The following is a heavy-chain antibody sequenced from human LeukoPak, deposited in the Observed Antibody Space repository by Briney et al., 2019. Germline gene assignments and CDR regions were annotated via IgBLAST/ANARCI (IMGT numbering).Heavy chain of an antibody. J-gene: IGHJ4*02. D-gene: IGHD3-3*01. CDR3: ARFSDDFGLDY. CDR2: ISAYNGNT. Sequence: GASVKVSCKASGYTFTSYGISWVRQAPGQGLEWMGWISAYNGNTNYAQKLQGRVTMTRDTSTSTVYMELSSLRSEDTAVYYCARFSDDFGLDYWGQGTLVTVSS. V-gene: IGHV1-18*01. CDR1: GYTFTSYG.